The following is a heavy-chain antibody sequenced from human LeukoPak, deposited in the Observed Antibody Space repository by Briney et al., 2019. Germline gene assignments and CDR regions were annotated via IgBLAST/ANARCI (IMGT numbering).Heavy chain of an antibody. V-gene: IGHV3-33*01. CDR1: GFTFSSYG. CDR2: IWYDGSNK. J-gene: IGHJ6*02. CDR3: ARDLESSGWYYYCYGMDV. D-gene: IGHD6-19*01. Sequence: GGSLRLSCAASGFTFSSYGMHWVRQAPGKGLEWVAVIWYDGSNKYYADSVKGRFTISRDNSKNTLYLQMNSLRAEDTAVYYCARDLESSGWYYYCYGMDVWGQGTTVTVSS.